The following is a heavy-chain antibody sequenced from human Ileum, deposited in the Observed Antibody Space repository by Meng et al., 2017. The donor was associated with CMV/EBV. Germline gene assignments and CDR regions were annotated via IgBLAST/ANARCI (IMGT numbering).Heavy chain of an antibody. J-gene: IGHJ5*02. Sequence: QGQLQQWGAGLLKPSETLSLTCGVYGGSFSKYYGSGIRQSQGKGLEWIGEIHPSGSTYYNPSLNSRVTMSVDTSKNQFSLNLRSVTAADTAVYYCSRGADAYKSGRSWGQGTLVTVSS. D-gene: IGHD5-24*01. CDR3: SRGADAYKSGRS. V-gene: IGHV4-34*01. CDR1: GGSFSKYY. CDR2: IHPSGST.